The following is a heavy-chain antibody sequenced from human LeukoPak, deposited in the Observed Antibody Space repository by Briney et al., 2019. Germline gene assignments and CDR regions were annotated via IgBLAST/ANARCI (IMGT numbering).Heavy chain of an antibody. CDR1: GGSISSSSYY. V-gene: IGHV4-39*07. J-gene: IGHJ3*02. CDR2: IYYGGTA. CDR3: ARLGVGTVERDAFDI. D-gene: IGHD1-1*01. Sequence: PSETLSLTCTVSGGSISSSSYYWGWIRQPPGKGLEWIGSIYYGGTAYYNPSLKSRVTISADTSKNQFSLKLSSVTAADTAVYYCARLGVGTVERDAFDIWGQGTMVTVSS.